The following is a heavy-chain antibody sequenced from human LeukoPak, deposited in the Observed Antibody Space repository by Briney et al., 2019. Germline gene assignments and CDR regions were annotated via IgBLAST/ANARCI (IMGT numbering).Heavy chain of an antibody. J-gene: IGHJ5*02. D-gene: IGHD2-2*01. CDR3: ATSYIVVVPAAHLWWFDP. V-gene: IGHV1-24*01. CDR1: GYTLTELS. CDR2: FDPEDGET. Sequence: GASVKVSCKVSGYTLTELSMHWVRQAPGKGLEWMGGFDPEDGETIYAQKFQGRVTMTEDTSTDTAYMELSSLRSEDTAVYCCATSYIVVVPAAHLWWFDPWGQGTLVTVSS.